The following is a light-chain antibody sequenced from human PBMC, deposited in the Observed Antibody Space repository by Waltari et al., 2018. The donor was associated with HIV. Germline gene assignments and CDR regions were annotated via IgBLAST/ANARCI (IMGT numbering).Light chain of an antibody. CDR2: STN. V-gene: IGLV8-61*01. CDR1: SGSVSTSYY. CDR3: VLYMGSGIWV. Sequence: GTQEPSFSVSPGGTVTLTCGLSSGSVSTSYYPSWYQQTPGQAPRTLIYSTNSRSSGVPDRFSGSILGNQAALTITGAQADDESDYYCVLYMGSGIWVFGGGTKVTVL. J-gene: IGLJ3*02.